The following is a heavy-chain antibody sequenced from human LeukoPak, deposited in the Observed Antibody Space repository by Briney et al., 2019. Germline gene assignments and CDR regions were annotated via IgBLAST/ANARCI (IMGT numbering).Heavy chain of an antibody. D-gene: IGHD3-22*01. CDR1: GFTFSSYW. Sequence: LGGSLRLSCAASGFTFSSYWVSWVRQAPGKGLEWVANIKQDGSEKYYVDSVKGRFTISRDNAKNSLYLQMNSLRAEDTAVYYCAGDGQSTYYYDSSSSDYWGQGTLVTVSS. CDR2: IKQDGSEK. V-gene: IGHV3-7*01. CDR3: AGDGQSTYYYDSSSSDY. J-gene: IGHJ4*02.